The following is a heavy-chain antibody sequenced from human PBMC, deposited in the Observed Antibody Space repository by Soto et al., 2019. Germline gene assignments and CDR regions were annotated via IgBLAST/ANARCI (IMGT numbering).Heavy chain of an antibody. Sequence: QVQLVESGGGVVQPGRSLRLSCAASGFTFSSYGMHWVRQAPGKGLEWVAVISYDGSNKYYADSVKGRFTISRDNSKNTLYLQMNSLRAEDTAVYYWPKDQPYDTEGYFDLWGRGTLVTVSS. J-gene: IGHJ2*01. CDR3: PKDQPYDTEGYFDL. CDR1: GFTFSSYG. V-gene: IGHV3-30*18. D-gene: IGHD3-9*01. CDR2: ISYDGSNK.